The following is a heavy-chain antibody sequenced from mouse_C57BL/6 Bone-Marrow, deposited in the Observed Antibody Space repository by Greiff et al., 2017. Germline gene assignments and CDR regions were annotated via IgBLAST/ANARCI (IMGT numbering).Heavy chain of an antibody. CDR1: GYTFTDYY. V-gene: IGHV1-76*01. J-gene: IGHJ4*01. CDR3: ARIYYGNYYAMDY. CDR2: IYPGSGNT. D-gene: IGHD2-1*01. Sequence: VKVVESGAELVRPGASVKLSCKASGYTFTDYYINWVKQRPGQGLEWIAWIYPGSGNTYYNEKFKGKATLTAEKSSSTAYMQLSSLTSEDSAVYFCARIYYGNYYAMDYGGQGTSVTVSS.